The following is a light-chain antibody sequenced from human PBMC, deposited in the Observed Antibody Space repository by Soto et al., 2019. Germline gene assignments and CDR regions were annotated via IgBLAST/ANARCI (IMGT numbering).Light chain of an antibody. CDR2: AAS. CDR1: QSVNKW. CDR3: QQYNTYPLT. V-gene: IGKV1-5*01. J-gene: IGKJ1*01. Sequence: DIQMTQSPSTLSASIGHRVSTTCRASQSVNKWLAWHQQKPGKAPKVLIFAASTLESEVPSRFSGSGSGTEFTLTIGSLQPDDFATYYCQQYNTYPLTFGQGTKVDI.